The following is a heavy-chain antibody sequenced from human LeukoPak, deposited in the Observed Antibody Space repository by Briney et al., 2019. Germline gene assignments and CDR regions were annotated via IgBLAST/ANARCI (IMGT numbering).Heavy chain of an antibody. V-gene: IGHV4-34*01. CDR1: GGSFSGYY. CDR2: INHSGST. CDR3: ERGALKLRAYSGYAPRGGSCFFDY. J-gene: IGHJ4*02. D-gene: IGHD5-12*01. Sequence: PSETLSLTCAVYGGSFSGYYWSWIRQPPGKGLEWIGEINHSGSTNYNPSLKSRVTISVDTSKNQFSLRLSSVTAPDTAEYYCERGALKLRAYSGYAPRGGSCFFDYWGQGTLVTVSS.